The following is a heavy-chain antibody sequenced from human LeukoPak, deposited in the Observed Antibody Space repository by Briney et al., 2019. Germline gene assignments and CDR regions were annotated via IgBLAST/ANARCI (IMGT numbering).Heavy chain of an antibody. J-gene: IGHJ4*02. CDR3: AKMRPSSGWCYDY. CDR1: GFTFSSYA. V-gene: IGHV3-23*01. D-gene: IGHD6-19*01. Sequence: GGSLRLSCAASGFTFSSYAMGWVRQAPGRGLEWVSAISGSGSSTYYADSVKGRFTISRDNSKNTLYLQMNSLRAEDTAVYYCAKMRPSSGWCYDYWGQGTLVIVSS. CDR2: ISGSGSST.